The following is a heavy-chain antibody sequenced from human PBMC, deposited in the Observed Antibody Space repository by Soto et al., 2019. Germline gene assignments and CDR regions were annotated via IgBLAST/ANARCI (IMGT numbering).Heavy chain of an antibody. D-gene: IGHD2-8*01. Sequence: SETLSLTCTVSGGSISTYYWNWSRQPPGKGLEWIGYIYYGGSANYNPSLKSRVTISVDTSKKQFSLKLSSVTAADTAVYYCARGGHCTNGVCSALDYWGQGTLVTVSS. V-gene: IGHV4-59*08. CDR3: ARGGHCTNGVCSALDY. CDR1: GGSISTYY. CDR2: IYYGGSA. J-gene: IGHJ4*02.